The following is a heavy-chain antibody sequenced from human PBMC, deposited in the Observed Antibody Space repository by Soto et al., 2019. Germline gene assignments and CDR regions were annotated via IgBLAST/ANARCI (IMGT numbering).Heavy chain of an antibody. Sequence: EVQLVESGGGLVQPGGSLRLSCAASGFTFSSYWMHWVRQAPGKGLVRVSRINTDESSTTYADSVKGRFTISRDNAKNTLYLQMNSLRAEDTAVYYCARRGPVTGLAYWGQGTLVTVSS. CDR1: GFTFSSYW. V-gene: IGHV3-74*01. J-gene: IGHJ4*02. CDR3: ARRGPVTGLAY. D-gene: IGHD1-20*01. CDR2: INTDESST.